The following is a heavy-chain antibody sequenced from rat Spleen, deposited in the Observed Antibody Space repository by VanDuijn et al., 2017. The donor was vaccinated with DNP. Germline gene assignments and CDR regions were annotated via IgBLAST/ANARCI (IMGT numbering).Heavy chain of an antibody. V-gene: IGHV5-22*01. Sequence: EVQLVESGGGLVQPGRSLKLSCAASGFTFSDYYMAWVRQAPTKGLEWVAYISYDGGSTYYGDSVKGRFTISRDNAKSTLYLQMNSLRSEDMATYYCARHFSNYEAMDAWGQGTSVTVSS. CDR2: ISYDGGST. J-gene: IGHJ4*01. D-gene: IGHD1-10*01. CDR3: ARHFSNYEAMDA. CDR1: GFTFSDYY.